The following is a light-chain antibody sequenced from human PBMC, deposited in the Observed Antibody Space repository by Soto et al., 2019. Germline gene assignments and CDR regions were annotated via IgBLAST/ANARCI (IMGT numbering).Light chain of an antibody. CDR1: SSNIGAGYD. CDR2: GNS. J-gene: IGLJ2*01. Sequence: QSVLTQPPSVSGAPGQRVPISCTGSSSNIGAGYDVHWYQQLPGTAPKLLIYGNSNRPSGVPDRFSGSKSGTSASLAITGLQAEDAADYYCQSYDSSLSGSGFGGGTQLTVL. V-gene: IGLV1-40*01. CDR3: QSYDSSLSGSG.